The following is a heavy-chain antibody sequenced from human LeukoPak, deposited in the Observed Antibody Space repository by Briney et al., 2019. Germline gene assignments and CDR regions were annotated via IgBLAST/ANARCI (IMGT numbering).Heavy chain of an antibody. CDR2: MNPNSGNT. CDR1: GYTFTSYD. J-gene: IGHJ5*02. Sequence: GASVKVSCKASGYTFTSYDINWVRQATGQGLEWMGWMNPNSGNTGYAQRFQGRVTMTRNTSISTAYMELSSLRSEDTAVYYCARYGSYSSSLALDPWGQGTLVTVSS. CDR3: ARYGSYSSSLALDP. D-gene: IGHD6-13*01. V-gene: IGHV1-8*01.